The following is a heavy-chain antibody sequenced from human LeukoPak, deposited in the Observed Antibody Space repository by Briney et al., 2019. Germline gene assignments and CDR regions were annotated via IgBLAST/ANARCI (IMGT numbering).Heavy chain of an antibody. CDR2: IYYSGST. J-gene: IGHJ4*02. D-gene: IGHD6-13*01. CDR3: ARFNPAAGSFCFDY. V-gene: IGHV4-39*01. CDR1: GGSISSSSYY. Sequence: SETPSLTCTVSGGSISSSSYYWGWIRQPPGKGLEWIGNIYYSGSTYYSPSLKSRVTISVDTSKKQFSLKLSSVTAADTAVYYCARFNPAAGSFCFDYWGQGTLVTVSS.